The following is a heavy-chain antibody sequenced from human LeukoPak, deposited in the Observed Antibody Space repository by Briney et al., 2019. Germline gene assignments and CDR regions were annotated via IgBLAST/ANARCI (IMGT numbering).Heavy chain of an antibody. CDR2: MNPNSGNT. CDR1: GYTFTSYD. J-gene: IGHJ5*02. V-gene: IGHV1-8*01. Sequence: GASVKVSCKASGYTFTSYDINWVRQATGQGLEWMGWMNPNSGNTGYAQKFQGRVTMTRNTSISTAYMELSSLRSEDTAVYYCAREVPCSGGSCYPNWFDPWGHGTLITVSS. D-gene: IGHD2-15*01. CDR3: AREVPCSGGSCYPNWFDP.